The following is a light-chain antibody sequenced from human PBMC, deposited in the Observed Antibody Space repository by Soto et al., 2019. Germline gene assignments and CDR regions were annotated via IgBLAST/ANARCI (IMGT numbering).Light chain of an antibody. CDR2: ASS. Sequence: DIPLPQSHSSLSASLLARITIXSRANYNIRNSLNWYQQKPREAPKLLIYASSSLESGVPSRFSGSGSGTEFTLTISSLQPDDFATYYCQHYNSYSEAFGQGTKVDI. CDR3: QHYNSYSEA. CDR1: YNIRNS. J-gene: IGKJ1*01. V-gene: IGKV1-5*01.